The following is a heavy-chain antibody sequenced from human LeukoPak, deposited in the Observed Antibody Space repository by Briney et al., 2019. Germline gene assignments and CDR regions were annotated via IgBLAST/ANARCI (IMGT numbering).Heavy chain of an antibody. CDR3: AREVAVAGRGWFDP. CDR2: IYTSGST. Sequence: SETLSLTCTVSGGSISSYYWSWIRQPAGKGLEWIGRIYTSGSTNYNPSLKSRVTMSVDTSKNQFSLKLSSVTAADTAVYYCAREVAVAGRGWFDPWGQGTLVTVSS. J-gene: IGHJ5*02. D-gene: IGHD6-19*01. CDR1: GGSISSYY. V-gene: IGHV4-4*07.